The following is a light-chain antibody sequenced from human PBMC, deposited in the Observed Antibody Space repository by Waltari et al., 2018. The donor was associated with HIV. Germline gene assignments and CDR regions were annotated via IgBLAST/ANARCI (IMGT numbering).Light chain of an antibody. Sequence: QSVLPQPPSVSATPGQKVTISCSGSRSNLATNDVSSYQHFPGTGPNVLIYDNQKRSSGIPDRFSGSKSGTSATLDISGLQTGDEAHYYCGTWDTSLSAWIFGTGTKVTVL. CDR2: DNQ. CDR3: GTWDTSLSAWI. V-gene: IGLV1-51*01. CDR1: RSNLATND. J-gene: IGLJ1*01.